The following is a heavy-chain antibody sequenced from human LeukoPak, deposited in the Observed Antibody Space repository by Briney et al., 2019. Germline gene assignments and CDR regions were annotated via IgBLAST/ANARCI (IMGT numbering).Heavy chain of an antibody. Sequence: GGSLRLSCAASGFTFSSYSMNWVRQAPGKGLEWVSSISSSSSYIYYADSVKGRFTISRDNAKNSLYLQMNSLRAEDTAVYYCARDRFDGFDLDTAMGADYWGQGTLVTVSS. CDR3: ARDRFDGFDLDTAMGADY. CDR1: GFTFSSYS. V-gene: IGHV3-21*01. CDR2: ISSSSSYI. D-gene: IGHD5-18*01. J-gene: IGHJ4*02.